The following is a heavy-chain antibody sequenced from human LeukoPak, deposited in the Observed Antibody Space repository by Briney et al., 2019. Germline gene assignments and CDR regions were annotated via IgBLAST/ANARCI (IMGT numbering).Heavy chain of an antibody. J-gene: IGHJ4*02. D-gene: IGHD2-2*01. Sequence: SPSETLSLTCAVYGGSFSGYYWSWIRQPPGKGLEWIGEINHSGSTNCNPSLKSRVTISVDTSKNQFSLKLSSVTAADTAVYYCARVFPAEDYFDYWGQGTLVTVSS. CDR2: INHSGST. CDR1: GGSFSGYY. V-gene: IGHV4-34*01. CDR3: ARVFPAEDYFDY.